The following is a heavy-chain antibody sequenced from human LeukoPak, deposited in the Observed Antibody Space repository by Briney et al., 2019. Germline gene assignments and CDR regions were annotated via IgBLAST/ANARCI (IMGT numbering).Heavy chain of an antibody. V-gene: IGHV3-30*18. CDR1: GYTFTSYG. D-gene: IGHD6-6*01. J-gene: IGHJ4*02. CDR3: AKLTLRPDYYFDY. Sequence: SCQASGYTFTSYGMHWVRQAPGKGLEGVAVISYDGSNKYYADPVKGRFTISRDNSKITLYLQMNSLRAEDTAVYYCAKLTLRPDYYFDYWGQGTLVTVSS. CDR2: ISYDGSNK.